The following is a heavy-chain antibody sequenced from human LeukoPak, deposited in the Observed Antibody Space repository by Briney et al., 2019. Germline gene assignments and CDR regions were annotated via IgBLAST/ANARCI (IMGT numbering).Heavy chain of an antibody. D-gene: IGHD3-22*01. CDR2: ISFDGPNK. CDR3: AGDLPYYDTSGTSYYYYGMDV. V-gene: IGHV3-30-3*01. J-gene: IGHJ6*02. CDR1: GFTFSSYA. Sequence: PGGSLRLSCAASGFTFSSYAMHWVRQAPGKGLEWVAVISFDGPNKYYADSVKGRFTISRDKSKNTLYLQMNSLRAEDTAVYYCAGDLPYYDTSGTSYYYYGMDVWGQGTTVAVSS.